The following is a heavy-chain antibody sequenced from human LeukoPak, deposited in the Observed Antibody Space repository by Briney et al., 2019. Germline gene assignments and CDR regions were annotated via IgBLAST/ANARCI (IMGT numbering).Heavy chain of an antibody. CDR1: GGSISSSSYY. D-gene: IGHD6-13*01. V-gene: IGHV4-39*01. CDR2: IYYSRST. CDR3: ARRGIAAAGTNWFDP. J-gene: IGHJ5*02. Sequence: PSETLSLTCTVSGGSISSSSYYWGWIRQPPGKGLEWIGSIYYSRSTYYNPSLKSRVTISVDTSKNQFSLKLGSVTAADTAVYYCARRGIAAAGTNWFDPWGQGTLVTVSS.